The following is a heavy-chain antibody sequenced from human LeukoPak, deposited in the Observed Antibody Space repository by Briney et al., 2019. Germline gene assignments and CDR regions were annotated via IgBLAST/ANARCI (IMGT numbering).Heavy chain of an antibody. CDR1: GFTFSSYW. D-gene: IGHD4-17*01. V-gene: IGHV3-74*01. J-gene: IGHJ4*02. CDR3: ARDEDYGDYADY. CDR2: NNSDGSST. Sequence: PGGSLRLSCAASGFTFSSYWMHWVRQAPGKGLVWVSRNNSDGSSTSYADSVKGRFTISRDNAKNTLYLQMNSLRAEDTAVYYCARDEDYGDYADYWGQGTLVTVSS.